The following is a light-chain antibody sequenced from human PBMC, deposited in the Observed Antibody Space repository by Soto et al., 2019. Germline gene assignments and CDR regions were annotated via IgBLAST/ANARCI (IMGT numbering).Light chain of an antibody. V-gene: IGLV2-14*03. CDR3: SSFTGTTTLDV. CDR1: LSDVGAYKY. J-gene: IGLJ1*01. Sequence: QSALTQPSSVSGSPGQSITISCTGTLSDVGAYKYVSWYQQHPGKVPKLIIYGVSNRPSGVSNRFSGSKSGNTAFLTISGLQPEDEADYYCSSFTGTTTLDVFGTGTKVTVL. CDR2: GVS.